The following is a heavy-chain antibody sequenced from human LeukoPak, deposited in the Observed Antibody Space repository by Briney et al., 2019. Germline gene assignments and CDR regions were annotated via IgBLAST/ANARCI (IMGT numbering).Heavy chain of an antibody. CDR2: ISGSGGST. V-gene: IGHV3-23*01. CDR3: ARTRVRRHCSSTSCYLYGYSIFDY. Sequence: GGSLRLSCAASGFTFSSFWMHWVRQAPGKGLEWVSAISGSGGSTYYADSVKGRFTISRDNSKNTLYLQMNSLRAEDTAVYYCARTRVRRHCSSTSCYLYGYSIFDYWGQGTLVTVSS. CDR1: GFTFSSFW. D-gene: IGHD2-2*01. J-gene: IGHJ4*02.